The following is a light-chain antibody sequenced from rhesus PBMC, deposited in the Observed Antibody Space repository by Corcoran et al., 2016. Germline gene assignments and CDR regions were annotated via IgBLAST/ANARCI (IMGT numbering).Light chain of an antibody. Sequence: DIQMTQSPSSLSASVGDTVTITCRASQGISSWLAWYQEKPGKAPKLLIFKASSLQSGGPSRFSGRGSGTDFTLTISSLQSEDFATYYCQQYRSRPFSFGQGTKVEIK. V-gene: IGKV1-22*01. CDR2: KAS. CDR1: QGISSW. CDR3: QQYRSRPFS. J-gene: IGKJ2*01.